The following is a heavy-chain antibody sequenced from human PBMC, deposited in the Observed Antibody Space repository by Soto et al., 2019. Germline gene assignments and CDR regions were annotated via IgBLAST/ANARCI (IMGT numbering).Heavy chain of an antibody. D-gene: IGHD3-22*01. CDR2: ISSSGDIT. CDR3: ARDLGYYASSGYFDY. Sequence: PVGSLRLSCAASGFTFSDYQMSWIRQAPWKGLEWVSYISSSGDITYYADSVKGRFTISRDNAKNSLYLQMNSLRAEDTAVYYCARDLGYYASSGYFDYWGQGTLVTVSS. CDR1: GFTFSDYQ. V-gene: IGHV3-11*01. J-gene: IGHJ4*02.